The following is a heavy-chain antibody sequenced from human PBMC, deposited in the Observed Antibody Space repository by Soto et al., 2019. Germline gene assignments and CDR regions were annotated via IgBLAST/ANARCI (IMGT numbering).Heavy chain of an antibody. V-gene: IGHV3-30*04. Sequence: QVQMVESGGGVVQPGRSLRLSCAVSGFIFINHAMHWVRQAPGKGLEWVAVISDDGSRKYYADSVKGRFTISRDNSKNTLYLQMNSLSDDDTAVYYCARDIYSDGTVGTLDVWGQGTMLIVSS. J-gene: IGHJ3*01. D-gene: IGHD2-15*01. CDR1: GFIFINHA. CDR2: ISDDGSRK. CDR3: ARDIYSDGTVGTLDV.